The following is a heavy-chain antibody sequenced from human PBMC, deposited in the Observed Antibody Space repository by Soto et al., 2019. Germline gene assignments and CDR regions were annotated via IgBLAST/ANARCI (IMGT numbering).Heavy chain of an antibody. CDR3: ARVCSGGCYYAVDV. CDR1: GGSTSDSY. V-gene: IGHV4-59*01. D-gene: IGHD2-15*01. J-gene: IGHJ6*02. Sequence: NPSETLSLTCTVSGGSTSDSYWTWIRQPSGKGLEWIGDIHSSGNTDFNPTVKGRLTISLDTSKNQFHLKLISVTAADAAVYYCARVCSGGCYYAVDVWGPGTTVTVS. CDR2: IHSSGNT.